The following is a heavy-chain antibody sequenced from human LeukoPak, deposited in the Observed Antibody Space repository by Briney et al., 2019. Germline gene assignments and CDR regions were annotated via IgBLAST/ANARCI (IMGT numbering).Heavy chain of an antibody. V-gene: IGHV4-59*08. J-gene: IGHJ5*02. CDR3: ARGHRRLRRFDP. D-gene: IGHD4-17*01. CDR2: IYYSGST. Sequence: SETLSLTCTVSGGSISSYYWSWIRQPPGKGLEWIGYIYYSGSTNYNPSLKSRVTISVDTSKNQFSLKLSSVTAADTAVYYCARGHRRLRRFDPWGQGTLVTVSS. CDR1: GGSISSYY.